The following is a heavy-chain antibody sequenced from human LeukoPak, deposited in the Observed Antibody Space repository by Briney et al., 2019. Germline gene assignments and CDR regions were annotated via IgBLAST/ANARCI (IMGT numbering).Heavy chain of an antibody. V-gene: IGHV3-7*01. Sequence: GGSRRLSCAASGFTFDKYWMTWVRQAPGKGLEWVAYMKEDGSEKYYVDSVKGRFTISRDNAKNSLYLQMTSLRAEDTAIYYCARGVYAFDIWGQGTMVTVSS. CDR2: MKEDGSEK. CDR1: GFTFDKYW. D-gene: IGHD1-26*01. CDR3: ARGVYAFDI. J-gene: IGHJ3*02.